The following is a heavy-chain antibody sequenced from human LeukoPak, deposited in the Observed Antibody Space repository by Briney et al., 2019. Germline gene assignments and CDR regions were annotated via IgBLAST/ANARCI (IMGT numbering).Heavy chain of an antibody. CDR1: GFTVSSNY. Sequence: GGSLRLSCAASGFTVSSNYMSWVRQAPGKGLEWVSVIYSGGSTYYADSVKGRFTISRDNSKNTLYLQMNSLRAEDTAVYCCARDWGAYCTNGVCRDNWFDPWGQGTLVTVSS. D-gene: IGHD2-8*01. V-gene: IGHV3-53*01. CDR3: ARDWGAYCTNGVCRDNWFDP. J-gene: IGHJ5*02. CDR2: IYSGGST.